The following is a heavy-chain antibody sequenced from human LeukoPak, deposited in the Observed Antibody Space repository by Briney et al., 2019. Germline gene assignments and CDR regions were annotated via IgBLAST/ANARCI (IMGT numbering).Heavy chain of an antibody. D-gene: IGHD3-22*01. J-gene: IGHJ5*02. Sequence: ASVKVSCKXSGYTFASYDINWVRQATGQGLEWMGWMNPNSGNTGYAQKFQGRVTITMNTSISTAYMELSSLTSEDTAVYHCARGPYTHYDSSGDYYNWFDPWGPGTLVTVSS. CDR2: MNPNSGNT. V-gene: IGHV1-8*03. CDR1: GYTFASYD. CDR3: ARGPYTHYDSSGDYYNWFDP.